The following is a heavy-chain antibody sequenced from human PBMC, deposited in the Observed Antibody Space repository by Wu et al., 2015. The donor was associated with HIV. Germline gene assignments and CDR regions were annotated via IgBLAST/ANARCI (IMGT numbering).Heavy chain of an antibody. V-gene: IGHV1-46*02. Sequence: QMELVQSGAEVKKPGASVKISCKARGYEFKIYYLHWVRQAPGQSLEWLGLINPSSGVARYPQKFQGRVTMTRDSPTDHSLSGRDNVTSEDTAVYYCVESGGMVTQNGYWFFDLWGRGS. J-gene: IGHJ2*01. CDR2: INPSSGVA. D-gene: IGHD2-21*02. CDR3: VESGGMVTQNGYWFFDL. CDR1: GYEFKIYY.